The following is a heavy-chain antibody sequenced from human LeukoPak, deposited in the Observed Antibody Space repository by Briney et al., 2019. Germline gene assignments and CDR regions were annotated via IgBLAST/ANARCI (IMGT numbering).Heavy chain of an antibody. Sequence: GGSLRLSCAASGFSFSSYWMNWVRRAPGKGLEWVANIKQDGSDKYYADSVKGRFTISRDNAENSLYLQMNSLRAEDTAVYHCARGMTVAANWFDSAGEGTLVTVYS. CDR1: GFSFSSYW. D-gene: IGHD6-19*01. CDR3: ARGMTVAANWFDS. V-gene: IGHV3-7*01. CDR2: IKQDGSDK. J-gene: IGHJ5*01.